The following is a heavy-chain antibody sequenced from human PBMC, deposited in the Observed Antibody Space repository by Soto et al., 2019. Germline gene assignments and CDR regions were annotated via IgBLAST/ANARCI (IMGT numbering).Heavy chain of an antibody. D-gene: IGHD2-2*01. J-gene: IGHJ6*03. CDR2: ISYDGNNK. Sequence: GGSLRLSCAASGFTFSSYGMHWVRQAPGKGLEWVTVISYDGNNKYYADSVKGRFTISRENSKKTLFFQINSLGAEEKALYFFSKGGGNPTAPTYSYYYYYMDVWGKGTTVTVSS. CDR1: GFTFSSYG. CDR3: SKGGGNPTAPTYSYYYYYMDV. V-gene: IGHV3-30*18.